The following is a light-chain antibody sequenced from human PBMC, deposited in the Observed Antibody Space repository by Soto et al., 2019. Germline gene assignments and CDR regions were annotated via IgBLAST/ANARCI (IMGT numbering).Light chain of an antibody. J-gene: IGKJ5*01. V-gene: IGKV1-39*01. CDR2: SAS. CDR3: QQSYNSPIT. CDR1: QGIGSA. Sequence: GDIVTISCRASQGIGSALAWYQQKPGKAPKLLISSASTLRSGVPTRFRGSGSGTDFNLTISSLQPEDFATYHCQQSYNSPITFGQGTRLEI.